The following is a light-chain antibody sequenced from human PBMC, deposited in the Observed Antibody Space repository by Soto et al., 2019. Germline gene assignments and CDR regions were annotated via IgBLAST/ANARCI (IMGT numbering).Light chain of an antibody. CDR2: KVS. J-gene: IGKJ4*01. CDR1: QSLVSSDGNTY. Sequence: DVVMTPSPLSLPVTLGQPASISCRSSQSLVSSDGNTYLNWFQQRPGQSPRRLIYKVSNRDSGVPDRFSGSGSGTDFTLKISRVEAEDVGVYYCMQGTYWPLTFGGGTKVEIK. CDR3: MQGTYWPLT. V-gene: IGKV2-30*01.